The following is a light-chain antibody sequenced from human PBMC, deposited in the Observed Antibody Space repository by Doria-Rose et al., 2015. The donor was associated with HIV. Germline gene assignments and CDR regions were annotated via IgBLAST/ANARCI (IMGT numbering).Light chain of an antibody. CDR3: HQYGTSWT. Sequence: TQSPGTLSLSPRERDTLSCRASQRFSSTYLAWYQQKPGQAPSLLIYDGSTRATGIPDRFSASGSGTDFTLTINRLEPEDFALYYCHQYGTSWTFGQGTKVEI. CDR1: QRFSSTY. J-gene: IGKJ1*01. V-gene: IGKV3-20*01. CDR2: DGS.